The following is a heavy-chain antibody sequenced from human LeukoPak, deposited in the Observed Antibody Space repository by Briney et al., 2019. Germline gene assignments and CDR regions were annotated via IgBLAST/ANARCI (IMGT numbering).Heavy chain of an antibody. CDR2: ISSSSSYI. V-gene: IGHV3-21*01. CDR3: ARDFDFWSGYSIVQYYYYYYMDV. J-gene: IGHJ6*03. D-gene: IGHD3-3*01. Sequence: GGSLLLSCAASGFTFSSYSMNWVRQAPGKGLEWVSSISSSSSYIYYADSVKGRFTISRDNAKNSLYLQMNSLRAEDTAVYYCARDFDFWSGYSIVQYYYYYYMDVWGKGTTVTVSS. CDR1: GFTFSSYS.